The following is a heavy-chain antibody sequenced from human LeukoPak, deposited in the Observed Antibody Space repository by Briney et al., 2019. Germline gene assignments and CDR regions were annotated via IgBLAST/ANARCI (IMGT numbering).Heavy chain of an antibody. CDR3: ARDPGDYDAFDI. Sequence: GGSLRLSCAASGFTVSSNYMSWVRQAPGKGLGWVSVIYSGGSTYYADSVKGRFTISRDNSKNTLYLQMNSLSAEDTAVYYCARDPGDYDAFDIWGQGTMVTVSS. D-gene: IGHD4-11*01. CDR1: GFTVSSNY. J-gene: IGHJ3*02. V-gene: IGHV3-53*01. CDR2: IYSGGST.